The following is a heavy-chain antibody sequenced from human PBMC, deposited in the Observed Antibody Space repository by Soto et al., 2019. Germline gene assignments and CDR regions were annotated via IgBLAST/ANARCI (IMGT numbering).Heavy chain of an antibody. Sequence: QVQLVQSGAEVKKPGSSVKVSCKASGGTFSSYAISWVRQAPGQGLEWMGGIIPIFGTANYAQKFQVRVTITADESTSTAYMELSSLRSEDTAVYYWAREHIGYCSGGSCYSGAFNIWGQGTMVTVSS. D-gene: IGHD2-15*01. V-gene: IGHV1-69*01. J-gene: IGHJ3*02. CDR3: AREHIGYCSGGSCYSGAFNI. CDR2: IIPIFGTA. CDR1: GGTFSSYA.